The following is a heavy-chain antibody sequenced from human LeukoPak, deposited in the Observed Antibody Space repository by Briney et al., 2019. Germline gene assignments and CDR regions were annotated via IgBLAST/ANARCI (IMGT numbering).Heavy chain of an antibody. CDR2: ISGDGGST. D-gene: IGHD1-26*01. V-gene: IGHV3-43*02. CDR1: GFTFDEYA. CDR3: AKDMDVVGATRGYFDY. Sequence: PGGSLRLFCAASGFTFDEYAMHWVPQAPGKGPEWVSLISGDGGSTYYADSVKGRFTISRDNSKNSLYLQMNSLRTEDTALYYCAKDMDVVGATRGYFDYWGQGTLVTVSS. J-gene: IGHJ4*02.